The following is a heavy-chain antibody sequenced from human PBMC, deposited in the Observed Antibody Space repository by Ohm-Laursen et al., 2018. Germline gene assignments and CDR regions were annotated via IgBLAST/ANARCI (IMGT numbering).Heavy chain of an antibody. CDR2: IWYDGSNK. D-gene: IGHD6-13*01. Sequence: RSLRLSCAASGFTFSSYGMHWVRQAPGKGLEWVAVIWYDGSNKYYADSVKGRFTISRDNSKNTLYLQMNSLRAEDTAVYYCARSLLSSSDGMDVWGQGTTVTVSS. V-gene: IGHV3-33*01. CDR3: ARSLLSSSDGMDV. CDR1: GFTFSSYG. J-gene: IGHJ6*02.